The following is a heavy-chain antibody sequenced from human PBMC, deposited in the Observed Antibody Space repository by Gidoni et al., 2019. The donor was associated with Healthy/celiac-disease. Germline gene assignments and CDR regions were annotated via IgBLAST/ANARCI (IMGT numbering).Heavy chain of an antibody. CDR3: ARAIFGVVAYFDY. J-gene: IGHJ4*02. V-gene: IGHV1-2*02. Sequence: QVQLVQSGAEVKKPGPSVKVSCKAAGYTFTGYYMHWVRQAPGQGLEWMGWINPNSGGTNYAQKFQGRVTMTRDTSISTAYMELSRLRSDDTAVYYCARAIFGVVAYFDYWGQGTLVTVSS. CDR1: GYTFTGYY. D-gene: IGHD3-3*01. CDR2: INPNSGGT.